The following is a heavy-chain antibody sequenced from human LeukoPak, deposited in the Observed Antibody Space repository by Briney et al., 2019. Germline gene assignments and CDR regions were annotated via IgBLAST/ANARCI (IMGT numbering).Heavy chain of an antibody. CDR1: GFTFSSYS. J-gene: IGHJ4*02. CDR3: AKKMSITAASQVDY. V-gene: IGHV3-23*01. D-gene: IGHD1-20*01. Sequence: TGGSLRLSCAASGFTFSSYSMSWVRQAPGKGLEWVSAISSSGGSTDYTDSVKGRFTISRDNSKNTLYLQMNSLRAEDTAVYYCAKKMSITAASQVDYWGQGTLVTVSP. CDR2: ISSSGGST.